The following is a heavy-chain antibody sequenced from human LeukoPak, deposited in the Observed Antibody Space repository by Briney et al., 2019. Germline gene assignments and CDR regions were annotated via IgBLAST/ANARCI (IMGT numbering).Heavy chain of an antibody. CDR1: GGSISSSSYY. J-gene: IGHJ4*02. CDR3: ARPGPMVRGAFDY. CDR2: IYYSGST. Sequence: SETLSLTCTVSGGSISSSSYYWGWIRQPPGKGLEWIGSIYYSGSTYYNPSLKSRVTISVDTSKNQFSLKLSSVTAADTAVYYCARPGPMVRGAFDYWGQGTLVTASS. V-gene: IGHV4-39*01. D-gene: IGHD3-10*01.